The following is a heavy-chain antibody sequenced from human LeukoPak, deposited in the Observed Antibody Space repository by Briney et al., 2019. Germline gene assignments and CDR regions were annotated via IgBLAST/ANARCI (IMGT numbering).Heavy chain of an antibody. CDR2: FYYSGNP. CDR3: ARLGSSDAFDI. CDR1: GGSISSSSYY. V-gene: IGHV4-39*01. Sequence: SETLSLTCTVSGGSISSSSYYWGWIRQPPGKGLEWIGSFYYSGNPYYNPSLKSRVTISVDTSKNQFSPKLSSVTAADTAVYYCARLGSSDAFDIWGQGTMVTVSS. D-gene: IGHD1-26*01. J-gene: IGHJ3*02.